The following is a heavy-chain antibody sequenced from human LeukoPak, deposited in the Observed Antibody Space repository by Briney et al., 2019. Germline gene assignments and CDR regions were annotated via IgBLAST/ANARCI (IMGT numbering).Heavy chain of an antibody. D-gene: IGHD5-18*01. J-gene: IGHJ4*02. CDR2: ISAYNGNT. CDR1: GYTFTGYG. CDR3: ARDLEGNLNNGYSYGMFDY. Sequence: ASVKVSCKASGYTFTGYGISWVRQAPGQGLEWMGWISAYNGNTNYAQKLQGRVTMTTDTSTSTAYMELRSLRSDDTAVYYCARDLEGNLNNGYSYGMFDYWGQGTLVTVSS. V-gene: IGHV1-18*01.